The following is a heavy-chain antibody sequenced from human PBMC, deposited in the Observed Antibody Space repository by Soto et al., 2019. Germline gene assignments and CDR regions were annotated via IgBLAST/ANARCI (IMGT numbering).Heavy chain of an antibody. CDR2: IYYSGST. CDR1: GGSISSYY. J-gene: IGHJ4*02. V-gene: IGHV4-59*01. CDR3: ARDHRGFDY. Sequence: KTSETLSLTCTVSGGSISSYYWSWIRQPPGKGLEWIGYIYYSGSTNYNPSLKSRVTISVDTSKNQFSLKLSSVTAADTAVYYCARDHRGFDYWGQGTLVTVSS.